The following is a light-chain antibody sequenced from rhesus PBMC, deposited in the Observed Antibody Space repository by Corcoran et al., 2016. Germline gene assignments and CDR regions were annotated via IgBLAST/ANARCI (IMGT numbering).Light chain of an antibody. V-gene: IGKV3-53*01. CDR2: GAS. CDR1: QSVSSY. Sequence: VILTQSPATLSLSPGERATLSCRASQSVSSYLAWYQQKPGQAPKLLSSGASSRAAGTPDRFSGRGSGTEFTLTISSLEPEDFAVYYCQKYSSPPFTFGPGTKLNLK. J-gene: IGKJ3*01. CDR3: QKYSSPPFT.